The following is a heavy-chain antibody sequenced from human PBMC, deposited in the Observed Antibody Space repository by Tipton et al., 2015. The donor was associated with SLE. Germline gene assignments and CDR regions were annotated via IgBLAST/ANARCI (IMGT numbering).Heavy chain of an antibody. J-gene: IGHJ6*03. CDR3: ARGGLKQQLDYYYMDV. CDR2: IYYSGST. Sequence: TLSLTCTVSGGSISSHYWSWIRQPPGKGLEWIGYIYYSGSTNYNPSLKSRVTISVDTSKNQFSLKLSSVTAADTAVYYCARGGLKQQLDYYYMDVWGKGTTVTVSS. V-gene: IGHV4-59*11. CDR1: GGSISSHY. D-gene: IGHD6-13*01.